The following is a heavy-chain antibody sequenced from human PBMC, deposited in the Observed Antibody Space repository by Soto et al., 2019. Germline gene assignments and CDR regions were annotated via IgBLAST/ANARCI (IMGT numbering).Heavy chain of an antibody. Sequence: SETLSLTCTVSGDSINSGDYYWSWIRQPPGKGLEWIGYIFYNGSTYYNQSLKSRVTISVDTSKNQFSLKLSSVTAADPAVYYCAREVVAAPNWFDPWGQGTLVTVSS. CDR2: IFYNGST. V-gene: IGHV4-30-4*01. CDR3: AREVVAAPNWFDP. CDR1: GDSINSGDYY. D-gene: IGHD2-2*01. J-gene: IGHJ5*02.